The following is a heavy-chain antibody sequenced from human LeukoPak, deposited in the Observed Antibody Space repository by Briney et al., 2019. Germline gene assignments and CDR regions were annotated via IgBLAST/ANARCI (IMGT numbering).Heavy chain of an antibody. J-gene: IGHJ4*02. Sequence: GGSLRLSCAASGFTFSSYSINWVRQAPGKGLEWVSGISDSGGSTYYTDSVKGRFTISRDNSKNTLFLQMNSLRAEDTAVYYCAKVPIYYYDTSGYFDYWGQGTLVTVSS. CDR2: ISDSGGST. D-gene: IGHD3-22*01. V-gene: IGHV3-23*01. CDR1: GFTFSSYS. CDR3: AKVPIYYYDTSGYFDY.